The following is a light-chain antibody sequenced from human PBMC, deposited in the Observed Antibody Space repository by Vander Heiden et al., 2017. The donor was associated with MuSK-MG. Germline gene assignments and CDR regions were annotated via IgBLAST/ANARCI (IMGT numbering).Light chain of an antibody. CDR3: QQHSNWPIT. J-gene: IGKJ5*01. V-gene: IGKV3-11*01. Sequence: EIMLTQSPATLSLSPGERATLSCRASQSVSSYLAWYQQKPGQAPRLLIYDASNRATGSPARFSGSGSGTDFTLTISSLEPEDFAVYYCQQHSNWPITFGQGTRLEIK. CDR1: QSVSSY. CDR2: DAS.